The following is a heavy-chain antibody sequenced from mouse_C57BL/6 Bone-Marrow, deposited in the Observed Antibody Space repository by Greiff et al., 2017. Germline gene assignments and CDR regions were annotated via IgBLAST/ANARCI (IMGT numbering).Heavy chain of an antibody. CDR3: AREGYDYVDY. CDR1: GYTFTSYW. D-gene: IGHD2-3*01. CDR2: IDPSDSYT. J-gene: IGHJ2*01. V-gene: IGHV1-69*01. Sequence: VQLQQSGAELVMPGASVKLSCKASGYTFTSYWMHWVKQRPEQGLEWIGEIDPSDSYTNYNQKFKGKSTLTVDKSSSTAYMQLSSLTSEDSAVYYCAREGYDYVDYWGQGTTLTVSS.